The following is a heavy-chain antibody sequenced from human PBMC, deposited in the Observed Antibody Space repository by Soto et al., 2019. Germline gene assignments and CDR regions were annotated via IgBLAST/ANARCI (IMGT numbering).Heavy chain of an antibody. CDR3: AEDLEPVPRSHGADY. D-gene: IGHD1-1*01. V-gene: IGHV3-30*18. J-gene: IGHJ4*02. CDR2: ISYDGSNE. CDR1: GFTFSTYG. Sequence: QVQVVESGGGVVQPGRSLRLSCAAPGFTFSTYGMHWVRQAPGKGLEWVAVISYDGSNEYYADSVKGRFTISRDNSKNTMYLQMNSLRTEDTAVYYCAEDLEPVPRSHGADYWGQGTLVTVSA.